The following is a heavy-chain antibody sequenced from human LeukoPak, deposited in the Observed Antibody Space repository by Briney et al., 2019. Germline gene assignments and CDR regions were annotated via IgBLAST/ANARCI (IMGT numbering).Heavy chain of an antibody. CDR3: ARADYGANSGDIWYFDL. J-gene: IGHJ2*01. Sequence: GRSLRLSCAGSGFMFHNYAMHWVRQAPGKGLEWVSGISWNSDNIAYADSVKGRFTISRDNAKNSLYLQMKSLRDDDMALYYCARADYGANSGDIWYFDLWGRGTLVTVSS. CDR1: GFMFHNYA. CDR2: ISWNSDNI. D-gene: IGHD4-23*01. V-gene: IGHV3-9*03.